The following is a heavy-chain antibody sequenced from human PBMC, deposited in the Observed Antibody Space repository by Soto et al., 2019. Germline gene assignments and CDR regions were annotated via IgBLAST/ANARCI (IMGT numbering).Heavy chain of an antibody. CDR3: AKHDGSGSCVNC. CDR1: GFTFSNYA. J-gene: IGHJ4*02. V-gene: IGHV3-23*01. Sequence: GGSLRLSCAASGFTFSNYAMAWVRQPPGKGLEWVSTIGSSGYDTYYANSVRGRFTISRDASKNTLFLQMDSLRADDTAAYYCAKHDGSGSCVNCWGQGTRVTVSS. CDR2: IGSSGYDT. D-gene: IGHD2-15*01.